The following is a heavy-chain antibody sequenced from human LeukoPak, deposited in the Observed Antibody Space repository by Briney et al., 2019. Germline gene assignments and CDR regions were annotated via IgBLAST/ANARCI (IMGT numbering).Heavy chain of an antibody. D-gene: IGHD3-22*01. CDR3: AKGSGYYSRDAFDI. V-gene: IGHV3-30*04. CDR2: ISYDGSNK. CDR1: GFTFSSYA. Sequence: GGSLRLSCAASGFTFSSYAMHWVRRAPGKGLEWVAVISYDGSNKYYADSVKGRFTISRDNSKNTLYLQMNSLRAEDTAVYYCAKGSGYYSRDAFDIWGQGTMVTVPS. J-gene: IGHJ3*02.